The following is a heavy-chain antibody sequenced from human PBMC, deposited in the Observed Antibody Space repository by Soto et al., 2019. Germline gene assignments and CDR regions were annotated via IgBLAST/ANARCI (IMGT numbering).Heavy chain of an antibody. CDR1: VYSFASYW. CDR2: IYPGDSDT. Sequence: GESLKISCQGSVYSFASYWIGWVRQMPGKDPEWMGIIYPGDSDTRYSPSFQGQVTISADKSLRTAYLQWTSLKASDTALYYCARTRSFTLGFYYDGMDVWGQGTTVTVS. D-gene: IGHD6-6*01. J-gene: IGHJ6*02. V-gene: IGHV5-51*01. CDR3: ARTRSFTLGFYYDGMDV.